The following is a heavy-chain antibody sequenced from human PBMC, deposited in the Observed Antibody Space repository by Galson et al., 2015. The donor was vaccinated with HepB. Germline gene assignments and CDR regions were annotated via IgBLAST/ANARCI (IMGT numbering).Heavy chain of an antibody. V-gene: IGHV1-8*01. Sequence: SVKVSCKASGYTFTSYDINWVRQATGQGLEWMGWMNPDSGNTGYAQKFQGRVTMTRNTSISTAYMELSSLRSEDTAVYYCARGFSIDYSNHFDYWGQGTLVTVSS. CDR1: GYTFTSYD. J-gene: IGHJ4*02. CDR2: MNPDSGNT. CDR3: ARGFSIDYSNHFDY. D-gene: IGHD4-11*01.